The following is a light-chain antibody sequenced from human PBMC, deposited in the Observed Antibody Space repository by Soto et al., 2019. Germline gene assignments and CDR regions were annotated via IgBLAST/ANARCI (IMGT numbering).Light chain of an antibody. CDR1: RSVSSD. CDR3: QQYNNWPLT. Sequence: EMVMTQSPATLSVSPGERATLSCRASRSVSSDLAWYQQKPDQAPRLLIYGASARATGIPARFSGSGSGTEFTLIISSLQSEDSAVYYCQQYNNWPLTFGGGTKVEIK. CDR2: GAS. V-gene: IGKV3-15*01. J-gene: IGKJ4*01.